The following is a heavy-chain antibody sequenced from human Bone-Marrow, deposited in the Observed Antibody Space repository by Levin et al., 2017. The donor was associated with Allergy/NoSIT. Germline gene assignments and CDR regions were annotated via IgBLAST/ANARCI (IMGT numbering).Heavy chain of an antibody. Sequence: GGSLRLSCEASGFTFSSFWMHWVRQAPGKGLVWVSRINTDGSSTTYADSVKGRFTISRDYSKDTLYLQMNSLRVEDTAVYYCARGPLPDYWGQGTLVTVSS. V-gene: IGHV3-74*01. CDR3: ARGPLPDY. CDR2: INTDGSST. CDR1: GFTFSSFW. J-gene: IGHJ4*02.